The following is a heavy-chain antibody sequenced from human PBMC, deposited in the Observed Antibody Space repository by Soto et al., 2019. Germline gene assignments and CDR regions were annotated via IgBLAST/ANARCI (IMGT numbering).Heavy chain of an antibody. CDR2: IIPIFGTA. CDR3: ASPYNDFWSGYYTFDY. CDR1: GGTFSSYA. V-gene: IGHV1-69*01. D-gene: IGHD3-3*01. J-gene: IGHJ4*02. Sequence: QVQLVQSGAEVKKPGSSVKVSCKASGGTFSSYAISWVRQAPGQGLEWMGGIIPIFGTANYAQKFQGRVTITADESTSTDYMELSSLRSEDTAVYYCASPYNDFWSGYYTFDYWGQGTLVTVSS.